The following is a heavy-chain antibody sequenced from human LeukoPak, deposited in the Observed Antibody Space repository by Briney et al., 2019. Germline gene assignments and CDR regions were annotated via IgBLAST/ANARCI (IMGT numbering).Heavy chain of an antibody. J-gene: IGHJ4*02. D-gene: IGHD6-6*01. CDR3: ASRTRSIAAPFDY. Sequence: SETLSLTCAVYGGSFSGYYWSGIRQPPGKGLEWIGEINHSGSTNYNPSLKSRVTISVDTSKNQFSLKLSSVTAADTAVYYCASRTRSIAAPFDYWGQGTLVTVSS. CDR2: INHSGST. CDR1: GGSFSGYY. V-gene: IGHV4-34*01.